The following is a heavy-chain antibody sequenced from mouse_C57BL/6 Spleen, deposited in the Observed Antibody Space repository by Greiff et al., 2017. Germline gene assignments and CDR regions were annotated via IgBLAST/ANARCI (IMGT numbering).Heavy chain of an antibody. CDR3: ARWRENGNYFDY. D-gene: IGHD2-1*01. CDR1: GFTFSSYA. V-gene: IGHV5-4*01. J-gene: IGHJ2*01. Sequence: EVHLVESGGGLVKPGGSLKLSCAASGFTFSSYAMSWVRQTPEKRLEWVATISDGGSYTYSPDNVKGRFTISKNNDKNKRYLQMSHLKSEDTAMYYCARWRENGNYFDYWGQGTTLKVSS. CDR2: ISDGGSYT.